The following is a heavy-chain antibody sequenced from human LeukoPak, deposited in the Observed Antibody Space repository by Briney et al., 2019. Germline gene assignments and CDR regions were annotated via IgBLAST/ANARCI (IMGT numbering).Heavy chain of an antibody. V-gene: IGHV3-30*02. CDR2: IPYDGSNK. D-gene: IGHD7-27*01. Sequence: GGSLRLSCAASGFTFSSYGMHWVRQASGKGLEWVAFIPYDGSNKYYTDSVKGRFTISRDNSKNTLHLQMNSLRAEDTAVYFCAKDRNWGFAYWGQGTLVIVSS. J-gene: IGHJ4*02. CDR3: AKDRNWGFAY. CDR1: GFTFSSYG.